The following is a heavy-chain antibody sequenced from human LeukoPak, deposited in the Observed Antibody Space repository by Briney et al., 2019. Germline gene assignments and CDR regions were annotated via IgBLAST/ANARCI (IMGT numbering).Heavy chain of an antibody. CDR1: GGSISSGGYS. J-gene: IGHJ2*01. Sequence: PSQTLSLTCAVSGGSISSGGYSLSWIRQPPGKGLEWIGYISHSGSTYYNPSLKSRVTISVDRSKNQFSLKLTSVTAADTAVYYCARYSSTWPYWYFDLWGRGTLVTVSS. V-gene: IGHV4-30-2*01. CDR3: ARYSSTWPYWYFDL. CDR2: ISHSGST. D-gene: IGHD6-13*01.